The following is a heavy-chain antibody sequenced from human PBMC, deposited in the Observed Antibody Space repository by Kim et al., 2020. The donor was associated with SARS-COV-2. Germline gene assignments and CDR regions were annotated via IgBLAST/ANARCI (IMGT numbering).Heavy chain of an antibody. CDR3: ARGSSSGWLSPGAYYFDY. CDR2: INHSGST. CDR1: GGSFSGYY. V-gene: IGHV4-34*01. J-gene: IGHJ4*02. D-gene: IGHD6-19*01. Sequence: SETLSLTCAVYGGSFSGYYWSWIRQPPGKGLEWIGEINHSGSTNYNPSLKSRVTISVDTSKNQFSLKLSSVTAADTAVYYCARGSSSGWLSPGAYYFDYWGQGTLVTVSS.